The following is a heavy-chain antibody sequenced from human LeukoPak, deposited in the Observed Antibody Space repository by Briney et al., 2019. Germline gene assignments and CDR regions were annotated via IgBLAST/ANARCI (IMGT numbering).Heavy chain of an antibody. CDR1: GVSITSYY. CDR3: ARASGSGSSPIRH. D-gene: IGHD3-10*01. J-gene: IGHJ4*02. Sequence: SETLSLTCTVSGVSITSYYWSWIRQPAGKGLEWIGRISTSGSTNYNPSLKSRVTISVDTSKNQFSLKLSSVTAADTAVYYCARASGSGSSPIRHWGQGTLVTVSS. V-gene: IGHV4-4*07. CDR2: ISTSGST.